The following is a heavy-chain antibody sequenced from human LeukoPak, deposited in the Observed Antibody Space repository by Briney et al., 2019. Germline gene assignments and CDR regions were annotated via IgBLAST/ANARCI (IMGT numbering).Heavy chain of an antibody. CDR1: GFTFSSYG. V-gene: IGHV3-30*18. Sequence: QTGGSLRLSCAASGFTFSSYGMHWVRQAPGKGLEWVAVISYDGSNKYYADSVKGRFTISRDNSKNTLYLQMNSLRAEDTAVYYCAKDHIPPLSSSGWGLRGPFDYWGQGTLVTVSS. J-gene: IGHJ4*02. CDR2: ISYDGSNK. CDR3: AKDHIPPLSSSGWGLRGPFDY. D-gene: IGHD6-19*01.